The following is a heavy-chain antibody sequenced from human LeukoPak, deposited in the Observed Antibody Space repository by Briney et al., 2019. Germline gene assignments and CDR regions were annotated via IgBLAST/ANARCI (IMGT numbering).Heavy chain of an antibody. CDR3: ARGSTYYYDSSGYANY. CDR1: GFTFSDYY. Sequence: GGSLRLSCAASGFTFSDYYMSWIRQAPGKGLEWVSYISSSGSTIYYADSVKGRFTISGDNAKNSLYLQMNSLRAEDTAVYYCARGSTYYYDSSGYANYWGQGTLVTVSS. V-gene: IGHV3-11*01. D-gene: IGHD3-22*01. J-gene: IGHJ4*02. CDR2: ISSSGSTI.